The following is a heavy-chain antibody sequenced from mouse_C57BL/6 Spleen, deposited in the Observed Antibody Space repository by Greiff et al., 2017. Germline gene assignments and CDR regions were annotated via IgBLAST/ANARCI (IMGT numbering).Heavy chain of an antibody. CDR1: GYAFTNYL. V-gene: IGHV1-54*01. D-gene: IGHD1-1*01. CDR3: ARSQITTVFDY. CDR2: INPGSGGT. J-gene: IGHJ2*01. Sequence: QVQLQQSGAELVRPGTSVKVSCKASGYAFTNYLIEWVKQRPGQGLEWIGVINPGSGGTNYNEKFKGKATLTADKSSSTAYMQLSSLTSEDSAVYFCARSQITTVFDYWGQGTTLTVSS.